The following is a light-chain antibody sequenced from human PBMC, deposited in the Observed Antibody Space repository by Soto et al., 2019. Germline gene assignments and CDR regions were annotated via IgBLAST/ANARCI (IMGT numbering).Light chain of an antibody. CDR1: ALPKQY. Sequence: SYELTQPPSVSVSPGRTARTTSSGVALPKQYAYWYQQKPGQAPVLVIYKDSERPSGIPERFSGSSSGTTVTLTISGVQAEDEADYYCQSADSSGTYVVFGGGTKLTVL. CDR3: QSADSSGTYVV. V-gene: IGLV3-25*03. CDR2: KDS. J-gene: IGLJ2*01.